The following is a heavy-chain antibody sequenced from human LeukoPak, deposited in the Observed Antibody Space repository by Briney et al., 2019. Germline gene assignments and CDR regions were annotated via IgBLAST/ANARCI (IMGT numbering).Heavy chain of an antibody. Sequence: GGSLRLSCAASGFTFDDYGMSWVRQAPGKGLEWVSSISSSSSYIYYADSVKGRFTISRDNAKNSLYLQMNSLRAEDTAVYYCARDYYDSSGASDAFDIWGQGTMVTVSS. D-gene: IGHD3-22*01. CDR2: ISSSSSYI. V-gene: IGHV3-21*01. J-gene: IGHJ3*02. CDR1: GFTFDDYG. CDR3: ARDYYDSSGASDAFDI.